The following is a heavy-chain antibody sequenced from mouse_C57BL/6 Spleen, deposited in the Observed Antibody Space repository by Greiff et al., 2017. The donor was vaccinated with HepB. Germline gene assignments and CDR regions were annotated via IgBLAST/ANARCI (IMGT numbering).Heavy chain of an antibody. V-gene: IGHV3-6*01. CDR3: ARDEITTLGSPMDY. J-gene: IGHJ4*01. D-gene: IGHD1-1*01. Sequence: EVQLQESGPGLVKPSQSLSLTCSVTGYSITSGYYWNWIRQFPGNKLEWMGYISYDGSNNYNPSLKNRISITRDTSKNQFFLKLNSVTTEDTATYYCARDEITTLGSPMDYWGQGTSVTVSS. CDR2: ISYDGSN. CDR1: GYSITSGYY.